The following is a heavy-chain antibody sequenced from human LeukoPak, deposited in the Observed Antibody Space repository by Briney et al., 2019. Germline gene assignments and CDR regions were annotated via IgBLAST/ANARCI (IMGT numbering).Heavy chain of an antibody. CDR2: ISAYNGNT. V-gene: IGHV1-18*01. J-gene: IGHJ4*02. CDR1: GYTFTSYG. D-gene: IGHD3-9*01. CDR3: ARWVPAGYSFDY. Sequence: ASVNVSCKASGYTFTSYGISWVRQAPGQGLEWMGWISAYNGNTNYAQKLQGRVTMTTDTSTSTAYMELRSLRSDDTAVYYCARWVPAGYSFDYWGQGTLVTVSS.